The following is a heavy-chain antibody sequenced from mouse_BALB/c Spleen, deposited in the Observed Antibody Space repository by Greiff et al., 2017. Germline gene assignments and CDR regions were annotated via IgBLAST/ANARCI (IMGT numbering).Heavy chain of an antibody. D-gene: IGHD1-1*01. Sequence: QVQLKESGAELARPGASVKLSCKASGYTFTSYWMQWVKQRPGQGLEWIGAIYPGDGDTRYTQKFKGKATLTADKSSSTAYMQLSSLASEDSAVYYCARGRGSSYFYYAMDYWGQGTSVTVSS. CDR3: ARGRGSSYFYYAMDY. J-gene: IGHJ4*01. CDR1: GYTFTSYW. V-gene: IGHV1-87*01. CDR2: IYPGDGDT.